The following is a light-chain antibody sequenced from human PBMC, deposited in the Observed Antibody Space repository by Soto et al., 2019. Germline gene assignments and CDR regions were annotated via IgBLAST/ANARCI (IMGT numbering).Light chain of an antibody. CDR3: MQGTHYPPWT. CDR1: QSLVHSNGNTY. Sequence: DVVMTQSPLSLSVTLGQPASISCRSSQSLVHSNGNTYLHWFQQRPGRPPRRLISRVSNRDSGVPDRFSGSGSGTDFTLKISRVEAEDVGVYYCMQGTHYPPWTFGQGTKVEIK. CDR2: RVS. V-gene: IGKV2-30*02. J-gene: IGKJ1*01.